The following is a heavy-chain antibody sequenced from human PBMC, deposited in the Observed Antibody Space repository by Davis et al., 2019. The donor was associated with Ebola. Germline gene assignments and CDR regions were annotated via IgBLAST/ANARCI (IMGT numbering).Heavy chain of an antibody. Sequence: PGGSLRPSCSASGFTFSNYGMHWVRQAPGKGLEYVSAIIDNGERTDYADSVKGRFTISRDNAKNSLYLHMDGLRVADTALYYCARYPRGIVGNRGDYALDLWGQGTAVIVSS. CDR1: GFTFSNYG. CDR3: ARYPRGIVGNRGDYALDL. J-gene: IGHJ3*01. D-gene: IGHD1-26*01. CDR2: IIDNGERT. V-gene: IGHV3-64*04.